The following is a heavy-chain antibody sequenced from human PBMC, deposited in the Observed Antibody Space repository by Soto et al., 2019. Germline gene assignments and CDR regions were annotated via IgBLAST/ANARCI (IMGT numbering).Heavy chain of an antibody. CDR1: GFDFSTYS. CDR3: AKVNYYDSSGSEDAFDI. V-gene: IGHV3-48*01. J-gene: IGHJ3*02. D-gene: IGHD3-22*01. Sequence: GGSLRLSCTASGFDFSTYSMNWVRQAPGKGLEWIAYVSMDSDTIHYADSVKGRFTISRDNSKNTLYLQMNSLRAEDTAVYYCAKVNYYDSSGSEDAFDIWGQGTMVTVSS. CDR2: VSMDSDTI.